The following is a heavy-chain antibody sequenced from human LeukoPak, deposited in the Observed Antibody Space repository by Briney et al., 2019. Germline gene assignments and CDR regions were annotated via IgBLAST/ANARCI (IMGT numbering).Heavy chain of an antibody. CDR2: IYHSGST. CDR1: GYSISSGYY. Sequence: SETLSLTCAVSGYSISSGYYWGWIRQPPGKGLEWIGIIYHSGSTYYNPSLKSRVTISVDTSKNQFSLKLSSVTAADTAVYYCARDSGGYCSSTRCYGSFDYWGQGTLVTVSS. CDR3: ARDSGGYCSSTRCYGSFDY. D-gene: IGHD2-2*01. V-gene: IGHV4-38-2*02. J-gene: IGHJ4*02.